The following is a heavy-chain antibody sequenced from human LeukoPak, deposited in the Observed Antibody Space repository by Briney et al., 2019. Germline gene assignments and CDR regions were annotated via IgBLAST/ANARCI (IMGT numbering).Heavy chain of an antibody. CDR1: GFTFSSYW. J-gene: IGHJ6*03. Sequence: GGSLRLSCAASGFTFSSYWMHWVRQAPGKGLVWVSRINSDGSSTSYADSVKGRFTISRDNAKNTLYLQMNSLRDEDTAVYYCAKPYGYYYYYVDVWGKETTVTVSS. D-gene: IGHD4-17*01. CDR2: INSDGSST. CDR3: AKPYGYYYYYVDV. V-gene: IGHV3-74*01.